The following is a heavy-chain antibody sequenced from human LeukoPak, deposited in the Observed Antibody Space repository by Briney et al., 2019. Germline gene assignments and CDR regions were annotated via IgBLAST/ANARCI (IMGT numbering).Heavy chain of an antibody. D-gene: IGHD3-9*01. Sequence: ASVKVSCKASGYTFSSYAMHWVRQAPGQRLEPMGWITAGNGNTKYSQKFQGRVTITRDTSASTAYMELSSLRSEDTAVYYCARDFDILTGYPVDWFDPWGQGTLVTVSS. J-gene: IGHJ5*02. V-gene: IGHV1-3*01. CDR1: GYTFSSYA. CDR2: ITAGNGNT. CDR3: ARDFDILTGYPVDWFDP.